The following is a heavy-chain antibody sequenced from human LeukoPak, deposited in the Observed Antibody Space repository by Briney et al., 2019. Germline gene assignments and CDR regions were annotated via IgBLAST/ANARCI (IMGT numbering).Heavy chain of an antibody. CDR3: ARTENYIPDDCFDP. V-gene: IGHV4-39*01. J-gene: IGHJ5*02. Sequence: PSETLSLTCSVSGGSIGSSSYCWGWIRQPPGKGLEWIGTICYSGSTFYNPSLKSRVTLSVDTSKNQFSLKLSSVTAADTAVYYCARTENYIPDDCFDPWGQGTLVTVSS. CDR2: ICYSGST. D-gene: IGHD5-24*01. CDR1: GGSIGSSSYC.